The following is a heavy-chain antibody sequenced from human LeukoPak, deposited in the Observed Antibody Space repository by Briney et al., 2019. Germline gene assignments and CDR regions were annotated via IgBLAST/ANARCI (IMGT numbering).Heavy chain of an antibody. V-gene: IGHV3-73*01. D-gene: IGHD3-16*02. CDR1: GFTFSGSA. J-gene: IGHJ4*02. Sequence: GGSLRLSCGASGFTFSGSAMYWVRQASGKGLEWVGRIRSKTNNYATAYAASVKGRFTISRDDSKNTAYLQMSSLKTEDTAVYYCTTTAYDYVWGSYRVRDYWGQGTLVTVSS. CDR3: TTTAYDYVWGSYRVRDY. CDR2: IRSKTNNYAT.